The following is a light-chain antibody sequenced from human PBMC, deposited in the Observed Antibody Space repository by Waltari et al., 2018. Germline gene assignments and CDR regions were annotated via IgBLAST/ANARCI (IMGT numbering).Light chain of an antibody. CDR3: HSRDASGVGGS. Sequence: SSELTQDPTVSVAMGQTVRITCQGDNLRSYYASWYQQRPGQAPILVFSGNNNRPPGVPDRFSGSSSDNTAVLTITGAQAEDEASYYCHSRDASGVGGSFGGGTKLTVL. CDR2: GNN. CDR1: NLRSYY. J-gene: IGLJ2*01. V-gene: IGLV3-19*01.